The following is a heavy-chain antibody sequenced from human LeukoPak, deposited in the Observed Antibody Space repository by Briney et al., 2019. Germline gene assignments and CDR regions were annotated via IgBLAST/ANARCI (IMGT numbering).Heavy chain of an antibody. Sequence: GGSLRLSCAASGFTFSSYSMNWVRQAPGKGLEWVSYISSSSSTIYYADSVKGRFTISRDNAKNSLYLQMNSLRAEDTAVYYCARNYGDYPPGGAFDIWGQGTMVTVSS. D-gene: IGHD4-17*01. J-gene: IGHJ3*02. V-gene: IGHV3-48*01. CDR2: ISSSSSTI. CDR3: ARNYGDYPPGGAFDI. CDR1: GFTFSSYS.